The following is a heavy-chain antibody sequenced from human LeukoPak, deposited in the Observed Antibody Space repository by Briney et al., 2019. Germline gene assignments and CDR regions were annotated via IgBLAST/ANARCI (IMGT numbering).Heavy chain of an antibody. CDR2: IKLDGSEK. Sequence: GGSLRLSCVASGFSFGKYWMGWVRQAPGKGLEWVANIKLDGSEKNYVDSVKGRFTISRDNTKNSLYLQMNSLRAEATAVFYCARDQYDTWSRRGNFDSWGQGTLVIVSS. CDR3: ARDQYDTWSRRGNFDS. D-gene: IGHD3/OR15-3a*01. CDR1: GFSFGKYW. J-gene: IGHJ4*02. V-gene: IGHV3-7*03.